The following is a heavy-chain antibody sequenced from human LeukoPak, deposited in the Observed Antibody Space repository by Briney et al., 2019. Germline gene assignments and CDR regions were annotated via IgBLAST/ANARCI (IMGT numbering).Heavy chain of an antibody. V-gene: IGHV1-69*13. CDR1: RGAFTRAA. CDR2: VTPHSGIA. J-gene: IGHJ6*03. D-gene: IGHD3-10*01. CDR3: ATPRMEYYGSGIHYSYSYLDV. Sequence: SVKVSCKASRGAFTRAAVSWVRQAPGQGLAWMGGVTPHSGIADYAQKFQGRVTLTADACTSTAYMEPNSLTSEDTAWYYCATPRMEYYGSGIHYSYSYLDVWGSGTAVTVSS.